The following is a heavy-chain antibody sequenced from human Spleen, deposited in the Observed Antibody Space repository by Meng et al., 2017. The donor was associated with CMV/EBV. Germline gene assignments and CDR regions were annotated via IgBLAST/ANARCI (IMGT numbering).Heavy chain of an antibody. Sequence: LTCTVSGGSISSSSYYWGWIRQPPGKGLEWIGSIYYSGSTYYNPSLESRVTISVDTSKNQFSLKLTSVTAADTAVYYCAHGDYVDYWGQGTLVTVSS. D-gene: IGHD4-17*01. CDR2: IYYSGST. J-gene: IGHJ4*02. CDR1: GGSISSSSYY. V-gene: IGHV4-39*01. CDR3: AHGDYVDY.